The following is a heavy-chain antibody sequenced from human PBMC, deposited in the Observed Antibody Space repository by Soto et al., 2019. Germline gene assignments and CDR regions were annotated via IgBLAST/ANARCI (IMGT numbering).Heavy chain of an antibody. CDR1: GYTFTSYD. J-gene: IGHJ6*02. CDR2: MNPNSGNT. D-gene: IGHD4-4*01. CDR3: ARVRLHFNYYYGMDV. V-gene: IGHV1-8*01. Sequence: QVQLVQSGAEVKKPGASVKVSCKASGYTFTSYDINWGRQATGQGLEWMGWMNPNSGNTGYAQKFQGRVTMTRNTSISTAYMELSSLRSEDTAVYYCARVRLHFNYYYGMDVWGQGTTVTVSS.